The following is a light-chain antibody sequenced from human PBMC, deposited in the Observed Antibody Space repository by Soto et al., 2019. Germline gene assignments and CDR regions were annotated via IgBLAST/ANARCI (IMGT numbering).Light chain of an antibody. CDR1: QSVSRY. CDR3: QQRSNWPPEYT. J-gene: IGKJ2*01. V-gene: IGKV3-11*01. Sequence: EIVLTQSPATLSLSPGERATLSCRASQSVSRYLAWYQQKPGQAPRLLIYDTSNRASGIPARFSGSGSGTDFTLTISNLEPEDFAVYYCQQRSNWPPEYTFGQGTSLEIK. CDR2: DTS.